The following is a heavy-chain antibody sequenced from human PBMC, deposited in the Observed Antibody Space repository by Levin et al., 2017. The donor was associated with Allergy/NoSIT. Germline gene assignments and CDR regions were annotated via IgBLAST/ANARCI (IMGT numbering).Heavy chain of an antibody. CDR1: GYSFTGYY. V-gene: IGHV1-2*02. D-gene: IGHD3-10*01. J-gene: IGHJ6*02. CDR3: ARFTMVRGITDYSLDV. CDR2: IIPNSGDT. Sequence: PAASVKVSCKASGYSFTGYYMHWLRQAPGQGLEWMGWIIPNSGDTDYARKFQGRVTMTRDTSISTAYMELSRLRSDDTAVYFCARFTMVRGITDYSLDVWGQGTTVTVSS.